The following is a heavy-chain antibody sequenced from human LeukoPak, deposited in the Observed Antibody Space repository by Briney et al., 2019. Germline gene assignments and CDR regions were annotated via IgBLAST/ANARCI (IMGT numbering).Heavy chain of an antibody. Sequence: PSEALSLTCAVYGGSFSGYYWSWVRQPPGKGLEGIGEINHSGSTNYNPSLKSRVTISVDTPKNQYSLQLSSVTAADTAVYYCARGLAGLYYMDVWGKGTTVTVSS. D-gene: IGHD1-14*01. CDR3: ARGLAGLYYMDV. J-gene: IGHJ6*03. CDR1: GGSFSGYY. CDR2: INHSGST. V-gene: IGHV4-34*01.